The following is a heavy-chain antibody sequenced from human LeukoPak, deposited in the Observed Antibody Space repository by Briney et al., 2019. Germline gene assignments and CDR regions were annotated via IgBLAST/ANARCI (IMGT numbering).Heavy chain of an antibody. CDR1: GFTFSSYA. D-gene: IGHD6-19*01. CDR2: ISGSGGST. J-gene: IGHJ4*02. V-gene: IGHV3-23*01. CDR3: ARDYPTGYSSGWYYFDY. Sequence: PGGSLRLSCAASGFTFSSYAMRWVRQAPGKGLEWVSAISGSGGSTYYADSVKGRFTISRDNAKNSLYLQMNSLRAEDTAVYYCARDYPTGYSSGWYYFDYWGQGTLVPVSS.